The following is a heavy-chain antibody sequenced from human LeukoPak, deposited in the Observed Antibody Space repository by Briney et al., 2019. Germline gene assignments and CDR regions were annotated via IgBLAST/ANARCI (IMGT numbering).Heavy chain of an antibody. D-gene: IGHD4-17*01. CDR1: GYTFTSYC. CDR2: INPSGGST. Sequence: ASVKVSCKASGYTFTSYCMHWVRQAPGQGLEWMGIINPSGGSTSYAQKFQGRVTMTRDTSTNTVYMELSSLRAEDTAVYYCARDRADDYGDYVMGYWGQGTLVTVSS. V-gene: IGHV1-46*01. CDR3: ARDRADDYGDYVMGY. J-gene: IGHJ4*02.